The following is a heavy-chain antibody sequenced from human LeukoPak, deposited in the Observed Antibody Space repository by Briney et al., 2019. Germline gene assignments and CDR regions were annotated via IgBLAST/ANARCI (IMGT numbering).Heavy chain of an antibody. CDR1: GVSSRDYY. D-gene: IGHD3-22*01. Sequence: SETLSLTGTGSGVSSRDYYWRWLGQPPGKGLEWRGCVYHSGRNNESTSLKSRVTISVDTSKNQFSLQLSSVTAADTAVYYCARTIYYDSSGYFLGNRYYYYYYMDVWGKGTTVTISS. V-gene: IGHV4-59*01. CDR3: ARTIYYDSSGYFLGNRYYYYYYMDV. CDR2: VYHSGRN. J-gene: IGHJ6*03.